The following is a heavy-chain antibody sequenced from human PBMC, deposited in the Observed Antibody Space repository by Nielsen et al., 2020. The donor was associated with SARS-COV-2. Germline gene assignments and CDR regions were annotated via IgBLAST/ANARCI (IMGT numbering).Heavy chain of an antibody. D-gene: IGHD4-23*01. CDR2: INPSGGST. CDR3: ARDGCTVVTFGTCYYGMDV. CDR1: GYTFTDYY. V-gene: IGHV1-46*01. J-gene: IGHJ6*02. Sequence: ASVKVSCKASGYTFTDYYMHWVRQAPGQGLEWMGIINPSGGSTSYAQKFQGRVTMTRDTSTSTVYMELSSLRSEDTAVYYCARDGCTVVTFGTCYYGMDVWGQGTTVTVSS.